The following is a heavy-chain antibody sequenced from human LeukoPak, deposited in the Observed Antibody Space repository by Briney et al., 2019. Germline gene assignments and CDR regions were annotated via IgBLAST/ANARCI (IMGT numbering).Heavy chain of an antibody. CDR3: ARRKDRSSWHDVFDI. D-gene: IGHD6-13*01. CDR1: GYSFNTYW. V-gene: IGHV5-51*01. CDR2: IYPGDSDT. Sequence: GESLKISCKGSGYSFNTYWIGWVRQMPGKGLEWMGIIYPGDSDTRYSPSFQGQVTISADKSISTAYLQWSSLKASDTAMYYCARRKDRSSWHDVFDIRGQGTMVTVS. J-gene: IGHJ3*02.